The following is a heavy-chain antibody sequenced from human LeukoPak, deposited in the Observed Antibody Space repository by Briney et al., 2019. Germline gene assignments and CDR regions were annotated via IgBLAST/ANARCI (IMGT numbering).Heavy chain of an antibody. D-gene: IGHD6-6*01. J-gene: IGHJ4*02. CDR2: INYSGST. CDR3: ASPSSSSSTYDY. Sequence: SETLSLTCTVSGGSISSSTYYWGWIRQPPGTGLEWIGSINYSGSTYYNPSLKSRVTISVDTSKNQFSLKLSSVTAADTAANYCASPSSSSSTYDYSGQGALVTVSS. CDR1: GGSISSSTYY. V-gene: IGHV4-39*01.